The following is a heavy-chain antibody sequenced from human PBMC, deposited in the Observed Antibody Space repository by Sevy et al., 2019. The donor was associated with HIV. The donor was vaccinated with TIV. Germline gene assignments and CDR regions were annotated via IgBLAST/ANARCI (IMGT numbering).Heavy chain of an antibody. CDR3: VREGLGGYSYSLDC. D-gene: IGHD5-18*01. CDR2: IKSKTDGGTT. Sequence: GGSLRLSCAASGFTFSNAWMSWVRQAPGKGLEWVGRIKSKTDGGTTDYAAPVKGRFTISRDDSKNTLYLQMHSLRAEDAAVYYCVREGLGGYSYSLDCWGQGTLVTVSS. V-gene: IGHV3-15*01. J-gene: IGHJ4*02. CDR1: GFTFSNAW.